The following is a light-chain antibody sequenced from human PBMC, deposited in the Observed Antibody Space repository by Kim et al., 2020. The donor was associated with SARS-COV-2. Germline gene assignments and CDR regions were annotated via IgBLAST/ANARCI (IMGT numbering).Light chain of an antibody. CDR2: NNN. Sequence: GQRVTISCAGSNSNIGSNAVNWYQQLPGSAPKLLIYNNNQRPSGVPDRFSGSRSGTSASLAISGLQSEDEADYYCAAWDDSLNGVVFGGGTQLTVL. CDR1: NSNIGSNA. J-gene: IGLJ3*02. V-gene: IGLV1-44*01. CDR3: AAWDDSLNGVV.